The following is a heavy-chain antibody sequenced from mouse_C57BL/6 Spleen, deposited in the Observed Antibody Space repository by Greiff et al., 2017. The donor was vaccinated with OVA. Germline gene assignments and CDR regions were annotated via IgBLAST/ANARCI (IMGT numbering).Heavy chain of an antibody. CDR3: ARRSIYYGNPAWFAY. V-gene: IGHV1-50*01. CDR1: GYTFTSYW. D-gene: IGHD2-1*01. J-gene: IGHJ3*01. CDR2: IDPSDSYT. Sequence: QVQLQQPGAELVKPGASVKLSCKASGYTFTSYWMQWVKQRPGQGLEWIGEIDPSDSYTNYNQKFKGKATLTVDTSSSTAYMQLSSLTSEDSAVYYCARRSIYYGNPAWFAYWGQGTLVTVSA.